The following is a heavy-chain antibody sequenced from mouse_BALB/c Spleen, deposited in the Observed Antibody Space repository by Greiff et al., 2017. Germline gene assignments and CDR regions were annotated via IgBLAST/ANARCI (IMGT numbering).Heavy chain of an antibody. Sequence: VQLQQSGPGLVAPSQSLSITCTVSGFSLTSYDISWIRQPPGKGLEWLGVIWTGGGTNYNSAFMSRLSISKDNSKSQVFLKMNSLQTDDTAIYYCVRRNGNSLYAMDYWGQGTSVTVSS. CDR2: IWTGGGT. J-gene: IGHJ4*01. CDR1: GFSLTSYD. V-gene: IGHV2-9-2*01. D-gene: IGHD2-1*01. CDR3: VRRNGNSLYAMDY.